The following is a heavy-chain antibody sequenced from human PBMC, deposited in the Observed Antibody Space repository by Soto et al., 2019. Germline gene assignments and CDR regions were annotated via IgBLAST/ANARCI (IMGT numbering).Heavy chain of an antibody. J-gene: IGHJ3*01. D-gene: IGHD3-10*01. Sequence: PGGSLRLSCVASGFTFEDYSLHWVGQVPGKGLEWVAGISGNSGSSGYADSVRGRFTVSRGNAKNSLFLQMSSLSPEDTALYYCTKRRSARPGFDAFDLWGQGTMVTVSS. CDR3: TKRRSARPGFDAFDL. CDR2: ISGNSGSS. CDR1: GFTFEDYS. V-gene: IGHV3-9*01.